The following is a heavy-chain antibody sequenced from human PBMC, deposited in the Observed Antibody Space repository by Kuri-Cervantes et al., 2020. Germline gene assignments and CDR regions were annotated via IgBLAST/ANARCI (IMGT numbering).Heavy chain of an antibody. D-gene: IGHD2-15*01. Sequence: GESLKISCAASGFTFSSYEMNWVRQAPGKGLEWVSYISSSGSTIYYADSVKGRFTISRDNSRSTLYLHMNSLRAEDTAVYYCARRGGSITSDAFDIWGQGTMVTVSS. V-gene: IGHV3-48*03. J-gene: IGHJ3*02. CDR2: ISSSGSTI. CDR3: ARRGGSITSDAFDI. CDR1: GFTFSSYE.